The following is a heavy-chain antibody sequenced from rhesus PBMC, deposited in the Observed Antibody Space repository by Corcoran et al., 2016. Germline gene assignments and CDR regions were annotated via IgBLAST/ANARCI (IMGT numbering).Heavy chain of an antibody. CDR1: GGSISDNYY. CDR2: IYGGSGNT. Sequence: QVQLRESGPGLVKPSETLSLTCAVSGGSISDNYYWNWIRQPPGKGREWIGKIYGGSGNTYSNPSLKSRVSISKDTSKNQFSLKVSSVTAADTAVFYCARVGISAGHQGDLWGQGLLVTVSA. V-gene: IGHV4S9*01. D-gene: IGHD6-13*01. CDR3: ARVGISAGHQGDL. J-gene: IGHJ4*01.